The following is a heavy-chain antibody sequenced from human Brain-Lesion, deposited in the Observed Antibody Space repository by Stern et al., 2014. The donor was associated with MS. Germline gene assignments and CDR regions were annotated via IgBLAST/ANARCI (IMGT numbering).Heavy chain of an antibody. CDR3: ASGYRIFDY. CDR1: GGSISSGSDY. J-gene: IGHJ4*02. Sequence: VQLVESGPGLVKPSQTLSLTCTVSGGSISSGSDYWSWIRQPVGKGLEWIGRIPTSGSAFYTPSPSSRVTISTDTSMTQFSLELNSATAADTAIYYCASGYRIFDYWGQGILVTVSS. CDR2: IPTSGSA. D-gene: IGHD5-18*01. V-gene: IGHV4-61*02.